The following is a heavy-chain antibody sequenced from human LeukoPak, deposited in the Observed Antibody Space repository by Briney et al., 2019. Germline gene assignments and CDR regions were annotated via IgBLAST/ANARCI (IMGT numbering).Heavy chain of an antibody. CDR2: IYPSGGT. Sequence: SETLSLTCTVSGGSISGFYWSWIRRPAGKGLEWIGRIYPSGGTNYNPSLKSRVTMSTDTSKNQFSLKLRSVTAADTAVYYCAREYGDLDYWGQGTLVTVSS. CDR3: AREYGDLDY. CDR1: GGSISGFY. D-gene: IGHD2-21*01. J-gene: IGHJ4*02. V-gene: IGHV4-4*07.